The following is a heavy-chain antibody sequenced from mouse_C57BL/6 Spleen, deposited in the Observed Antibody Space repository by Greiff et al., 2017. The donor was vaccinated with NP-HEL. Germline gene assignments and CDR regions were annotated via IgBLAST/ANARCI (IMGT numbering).Heavy chain of an antibody. CDR3: ARWLLREMDY. CDR2: INYDGSST. CDR1: GFTFSDYY. D-gene: IGHD2-3*01. V-gene: IGHV5-16*01. Sequence: EVQLVESEGGLVQPGSSMKLSCTASGFTFSDYYMAWVRQVPEKGLEWVANINYDGSSTYYLDSLKSRFIISRDNAKNILYLQMSSLKSEDTATYYCARWLLREMDYWGQGTSVTVSS. J-gene: IGHJ4*01.